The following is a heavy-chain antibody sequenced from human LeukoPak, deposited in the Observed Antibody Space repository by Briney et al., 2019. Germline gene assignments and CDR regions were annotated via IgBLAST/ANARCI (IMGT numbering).Heavy chain of an antibody. Sequence: SETLSLTCTVSGRSISSYYWSWVRQPPREGLEWVGYIYYSGSTNYNPSLKSRVTISVDTSKNQCSLKLGSVTAADTAVYYCARDRGIVVVTADYWGQGTLVTVSS. CDR3: ARDRGIVVVTADY. J-gene: IGHJ4*02. V-gene: IGHV4-59*01. CDR2: IYYSGST. D-gene: IGHD3-22*01. CDR1: GRSISSYY.